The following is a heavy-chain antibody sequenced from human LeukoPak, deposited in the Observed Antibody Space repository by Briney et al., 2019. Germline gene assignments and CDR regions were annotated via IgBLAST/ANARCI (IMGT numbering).Heavy chain of an antibody. V-gene: IGHV4-61*02. CDR1: GGSISSGSYY. CDR2: IYTSGST. Sequence: SETLSLTCTVSGGSISSGSYYWSLIRQPARKGLEWIGRIYTSGSTNYNPSLNSRVTILVDTSKNLFPLQLSSVTAADTAVYYCASTSRLSRLTMATTPYFDYWGQGTLVPVSS. CDR3: ASTSRLSRLTMATTPYFDY. D-gene: IGHD5-24*01. J-gene: IGHJ4*02.